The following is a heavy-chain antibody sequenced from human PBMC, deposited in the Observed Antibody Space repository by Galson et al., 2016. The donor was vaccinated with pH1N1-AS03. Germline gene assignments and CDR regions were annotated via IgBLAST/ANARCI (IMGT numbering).Heavy chain of an antibody. CDR1: GYTFTHYA. Sequence: SVKVSCKVSGYTFTHYAVHWVRQAPAQRLEWMGWIHADNTDTKYSQKFQDRVTITRDTFATTAYMELSSLRSEDTAVYYSARTNYYHSSGDYWGQGTLVTVSS. CDR3: ARTNYYHSSGDY. J-gene: IGHJ4*02. V-gene: IGHV1-3*01. D-gene: IGHD3-22*01. CDR2: IHADNTDT.